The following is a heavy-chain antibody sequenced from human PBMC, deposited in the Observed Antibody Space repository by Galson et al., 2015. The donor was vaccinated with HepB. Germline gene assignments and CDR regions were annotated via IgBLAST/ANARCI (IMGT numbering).Heavy chain of an antibody. J-gene: IGHJ4*02. Sequence: PALVKPTQTLTLTCTLSGFSLSTRGVGVGWIRQPPGRALEWLALIYWDDDKRYSPPLENRLIVAKDTSKNQVVLTMANMDPVDTATYYCARRLGYTNSFDFDYWGQGALVTVSS. CDR2: IYWDDDK. D-gene: IGHD5-12*01. CDR1: GFSLSTRGVG. V-gene: IGHV2-5*02. CDR3: ARRLGYTNSFDFDY.